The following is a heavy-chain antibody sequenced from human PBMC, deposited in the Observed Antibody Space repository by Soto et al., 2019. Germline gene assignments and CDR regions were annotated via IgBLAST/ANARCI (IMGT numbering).Heavy chain of an antibody. CDR2: INPNSGNI. J-gene: IGHJ4*02. CDR1: GDTFTTYD. D-gene: IGHD3-10*01. CDR3: ARGRASGSYYLLDY. V-gene: IGHV1-8*01. Sequence: QVPLVQSGAEVRKPGASVKVSCKASGDTFTTYDINWVRQATGHGLEWMGWINPNSGNIGYAQRFQGRVTMTRDTAIRTAYMEVSSLRSDDTAVYYCARGRASGSYYLLDYWGQATLVTVSS.